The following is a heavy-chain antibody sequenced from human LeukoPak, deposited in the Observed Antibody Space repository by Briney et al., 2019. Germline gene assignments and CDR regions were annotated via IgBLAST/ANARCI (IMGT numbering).Heavy chain of an antibody. CDR1: GFTFSSYA. Sequence: LGGSLRLSCAASGFTFSSYAMSWVRQAPGKGLEWVSGISGSGGGTNYAESVKGRFTISRDNSKNTLYLQMNSLRAEDTAVYYCAKDTGGYSYANFDYWGQGTLVIVSS. D-gene: IGHD5-18*01. CDR2: ISGSGGGT. CDR3: AKDTGGYSYANFDY. V-gene: IGHV3-23*01. J-gene: IGHJ4*02.